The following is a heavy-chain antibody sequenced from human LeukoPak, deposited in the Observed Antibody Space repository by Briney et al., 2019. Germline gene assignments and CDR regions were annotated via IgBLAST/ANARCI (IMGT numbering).Heavy chain of an antibody. CDR1: GGAFSSST. CDR2: VLPLSTTI. CDR3: AREPRGETTGGGDFNS. V-gene: IGHV1-69*15. Sequence: ASVKVSCKASGGAFSSSTIHWVRQAPDEGLEWMGRVLPLSTTINYAQKFQGRVSISADASTKTVYMELSSLTSDDTALYYCAREPRGETTGGGDFNSWGQGTLVIVSS. J-gene: IGHJ4*02. D-gene: IGHD3-16*01.